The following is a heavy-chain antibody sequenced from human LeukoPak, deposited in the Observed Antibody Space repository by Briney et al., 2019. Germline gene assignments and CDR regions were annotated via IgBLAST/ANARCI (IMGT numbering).Heavy chain of an antibody. CDR1: GFTFSDYY. J-gene: IGHJ4*02. Sequence: GGSLRLSCAASGFTFSDYYMSWIRQAPGKGLEWVSYISSSGSTIYYADSVKGRFTISRDNAKRSLYLQMNRLRVEERAVYYCAREGSSWTIIDYWGQGTLVTVSS. V-gene: IGHV3-11*01. CDR3: AREGSSWTIIDY. CDR2: ISSSGSTI. D-gene: IGHD6-13*01.